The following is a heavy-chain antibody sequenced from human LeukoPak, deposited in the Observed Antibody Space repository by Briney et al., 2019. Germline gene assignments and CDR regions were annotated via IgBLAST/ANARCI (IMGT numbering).Heavy chain of an antibody. V-gene: IGHV1-69-2*01. CDR3: ATGPLAGAFDI. CDR1: GYTFTDYY. Sequence: GASVKISRKVSGYTFTDYYIHWVQQAPGKGLEWMGLVDPEDGETIYAEKFQGRVTITADTSTDTAYMELSSLRSEDTAVYYCATGPLAGAFDIWGQGTMVTVSS. J-gene: IGHJ3*02. CDR2: VDPEDGET.